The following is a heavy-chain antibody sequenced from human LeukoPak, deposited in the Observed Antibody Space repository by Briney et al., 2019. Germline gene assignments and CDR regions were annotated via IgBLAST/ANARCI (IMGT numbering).Heavy chain of an antibody. Sequence: SETLSLTCTVSGGSISSSSYYWGWIRQPPGKGLERIGYIYYSGSTNYKPSVKSRVTISVDTSKNQFSLKLSSVTAADTAVYYCARGGYYGSGNDFRFDPWGQGTLVTVSS. CDR3: ARGGYYGSGNDFRFDP. V-gene: IGHV4-61*05. J-gene: IGHJ5*02. CDR1: GGSISSSSYY. CDR2: IYYSGST. D-gene: IGHD3-10*01.